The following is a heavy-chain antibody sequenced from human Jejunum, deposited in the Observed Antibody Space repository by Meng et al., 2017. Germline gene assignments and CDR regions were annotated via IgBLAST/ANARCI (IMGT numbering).Heavy chain of an antibody. V-gene: IGHV3-23*01. CDR3: ANDLRVSKGYSGVWYVSEYFQY. Sequence: GGSLRLSCAASRFSFNNYAMSWVRQAPGKGLEWVSSISGSGEITYYADSLKGRFTISRDNSKNTLDLQMSSLRVEDTAVYYCANDLRVSKGYSGVWYVSEYFQYWGQGTLVTVSS. J-gene: IGHJ1*01. CDR1: RFSFNNYA. D-gene: IGHD6-19*01. CDR2: ISGSGEIT.